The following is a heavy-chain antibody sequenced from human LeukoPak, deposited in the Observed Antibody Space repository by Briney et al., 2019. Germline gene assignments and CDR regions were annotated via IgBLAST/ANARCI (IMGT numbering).Heavy chain of an antibody. CDR3: TRDFGSIVVVTAIVD. D-gene: IGHD2-21*02. J-gene: IGHJ4*02. Sequence: GGSLRLSCAISGFSFDTYWMSWVRQAPGKGLEWVANIKQDGSEKYYVDSVKGRFTISRDNAKNSLYLQMNSLRAEDTAINYCTRDFGSIVVVTAIVDWGQGTLVTVSS. CDR1: GFSFDTYW. CDR2: IKQDGSEK. V-gene: IGHV3-7*01.